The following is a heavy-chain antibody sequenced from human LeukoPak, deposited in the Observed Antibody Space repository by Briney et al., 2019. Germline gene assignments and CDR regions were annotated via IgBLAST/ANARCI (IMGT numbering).Heavy chain of an antibody. V-gene: IGHV4-4*02. Sequence: SGTLSLTCGVSGGSISGTNWWCWVRQPPGQVLEWVGEISLTGQTNYHPSLNGRVTMSLDKSSTQLSLNLTSVTAADTATYYCSRESGAFCPFGYWGQGTLVIVSS. CDR1: GGSISGTNW. J-gene: IGHJ4*02. CDR2: ISLTGQT. D-gene: IGHD1-26*01. CDR3: SRESGAFCPFGY.